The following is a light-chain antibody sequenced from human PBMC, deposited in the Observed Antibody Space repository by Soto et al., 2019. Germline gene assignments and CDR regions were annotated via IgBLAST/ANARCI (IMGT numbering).Light chain of an antibody. J-gene: IGLJ1*01. V-gene: IGLV2-11*01. CDR2: DVS. CDR3: CSYAGSYKGYV. CDR1: SSDVGGYNY. Sequence: QSALTQPRSVSGSPGQSVTISCIVTSSDVGGYNYVSWYQQHPGKAPKLMIYDVSKRPSGVPDRFSGSKSGNTASLTISGLQAEDEADYYCCSYAGSYKGYVFGTGTKLTVL.